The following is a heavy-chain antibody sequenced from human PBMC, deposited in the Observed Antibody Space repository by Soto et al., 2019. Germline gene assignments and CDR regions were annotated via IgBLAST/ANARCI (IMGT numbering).Heavy chain of an antibody. V-gene: IGHV4-61*03. CDR2: IYHGGIT. D-gene: IGHD1-26*01. CDR1: GGSVSSETHF. CDR3: AREDMSGTYYFDS. Sequence: QVQLQESGPGVVKSSETLSLTCAVSGGSVSSETHFWSWIRQPPGKALEWIGYIYHGGITNSNPSLKGRLTISVNKPQNHSSLSLASVTAADTAIYYCAREDMSGTYYFDSGGQGTLVTVSS. J-gene: IGHJ4*02.